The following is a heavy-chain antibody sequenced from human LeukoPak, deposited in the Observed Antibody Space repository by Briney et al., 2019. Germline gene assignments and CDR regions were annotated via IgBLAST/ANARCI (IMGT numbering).Heavy chain of an antibody. Sequence: PGGSLRLSCAASGFTFSSYAMSWVRQAPGKGLEWVSYISSSGSTIYYADSVKGRFTISRDNAKNSLYLQMNSLRAEDTAVYYCARTPYQLLYNWFDPWGQGTLVTVSS. J-gene: IGHJ5*02. CDR3: ARTPYQLLYNWFDP. CDR1: GFTFSSYA. V-gene: IGHV3-48*03. CDR2: ISSSGSTI. D-gene: IGHD2-2*01.